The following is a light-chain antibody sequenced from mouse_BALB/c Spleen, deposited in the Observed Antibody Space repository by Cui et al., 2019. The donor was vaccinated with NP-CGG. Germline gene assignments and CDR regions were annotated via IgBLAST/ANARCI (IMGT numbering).Light chain of an antibody. CDR2: GTN. CDR1: TGAVTTRNY. Sequence: QAVVTHDSAPTPSPGETVTLTCRSSTGAVTTRNYANWVQEKPDHLFTGLIGGTNNRAPGVPARFSGSLIGDKAALTITGAQTEDEAIYFCALWYSNHWVFGGGTKLTVL. J-gene: IGLJ1*01. CDR3: ALWYSNHWV. V-gene: IGLV1*01.